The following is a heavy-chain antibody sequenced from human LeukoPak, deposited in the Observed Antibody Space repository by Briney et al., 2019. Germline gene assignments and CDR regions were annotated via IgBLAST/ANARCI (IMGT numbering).Heavy chain of an antibody. CDR2: ILVGSGNT. D-gene: IGHD2-2*01. CDR3: ASDPPYTSSSAW. Sequence: SVKVSCKASGFTFTSTAVQWVRQARGQRLEWIGWILVGSGNTNYAQMFQERVTLNWDVSTSTAYMVLSSLRSEDTAIYYCASDPPYTSSSAWWGQGTLVTVSS. V-gene: IGHV1-58*01. J-gene: IGHJ4*02. CDR1: GFTFTSTA.